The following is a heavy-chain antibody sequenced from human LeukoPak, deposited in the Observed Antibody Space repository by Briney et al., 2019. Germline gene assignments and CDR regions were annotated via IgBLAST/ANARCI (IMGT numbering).Heavy chain of an antibody. D-gene: IGHD4-17*01. CDR1: GGSISSYY. CDR3: ARDNDYGDYFYAFDI. J-gene: IGHJ3*02. Sequence: PSETLSLTXTVSGGSISSYYWSWIRQPAGKGLEWIGRIYTSGSTNYNPSLKSRVTMSVDTSKNQFSLKLSSVTAADTAVYYCARDNDYGDYFYAFDIWGQWTMVTVSS. V-gene: IGHV4-4*07. CDR2: IYTSGST.